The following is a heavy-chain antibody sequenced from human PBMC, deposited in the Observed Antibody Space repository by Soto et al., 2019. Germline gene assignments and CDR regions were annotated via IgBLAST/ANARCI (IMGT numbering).Heavy chain of an antibody. J-gene: IGHJ4*02. CDR1: GGSISSYY. CDR3: AREVSNSFYY. D-gene: IGHD4-4*01. Sequence: QVQLQESGPGLVKPSETLSLTCTVSGGSISSYYWSWIRQPPGKGLEWIGYIYYSGSTSYNPSLKSRVTISLDTSKNQFSLNLSSVTAADTAVYYCAREVSNSFYYWGQGTLVTVSS. CDR2: IYYSGST. V-gene: IGHV4-59*01.